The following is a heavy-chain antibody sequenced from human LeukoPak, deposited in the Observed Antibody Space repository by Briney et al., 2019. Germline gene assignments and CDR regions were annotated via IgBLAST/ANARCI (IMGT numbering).Heavy chain of an antibody. CDR3: ARDNTYMFDY. Sequence: AGGSLRLSCAASGFSFSSYWMNWVRQAPGKGLVWAAHINTDGRTTTYADSVKGRFTVARDNAKNTLYLEMNRLRAEDTAVYYCARDNTYMFDYWGQGTQVTVSS. J-gene: IGHJ4*02. V-gene: IGHV3-74*01. D-gene: IGHD2-2*02. CDR1: GFSFSSYW. CDR2: INTDGRTT.